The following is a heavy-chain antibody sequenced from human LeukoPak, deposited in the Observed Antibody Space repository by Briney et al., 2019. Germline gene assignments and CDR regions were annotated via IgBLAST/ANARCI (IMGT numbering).Heavy chain of an antibody. Sequence: GGSLRLSCAASGFTFSSYTMNWVRQAPGKGLEWVSSISSGNTYIYYADSVKGRFSISRDNAKNSLYLQMSSLRAEDTAVYYCASTIVAAGTEFFHHWGQGTLVTVSS. D-gene: IGHD6-13*01. V-gene: IGHV3-21*01. CDR3: ASTIVAAGTEFFHH. J-gene: IGHJ1*01. CDR1: GFTFSSYT. CDR2: ISSGNTYI.